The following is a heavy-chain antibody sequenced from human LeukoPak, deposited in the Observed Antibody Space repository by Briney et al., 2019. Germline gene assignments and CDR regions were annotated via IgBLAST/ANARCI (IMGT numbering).Heavy chain of an antibody. D-gene: IGHD5-12*01. CDR3: TTAKTRLDAFDL. CDR1: GFIFSNVW. V-gene: IGHV3-15*07. J-gene: IGHJ3*01. Sequence: GGSLRLSCAASGFIFSNVWMNWVRQAPGKGLEWVGRIKSTGDGGTADNAAPVKGRFTISRDDSRNTLYLQMNSLKTEDTAVYYCTTAKTRLDAFDLWGQGTMVTVSS. CDR2: IKSTGDGGTA.